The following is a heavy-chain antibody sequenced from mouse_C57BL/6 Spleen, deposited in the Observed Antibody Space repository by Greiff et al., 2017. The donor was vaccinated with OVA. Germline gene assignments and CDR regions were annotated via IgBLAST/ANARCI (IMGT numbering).Heavy chain of an antibody. J-gene: IGHJ1*03. D-gene: IGHD1-1*01. CDR2: IDPENGDT. CDR3: TTYYGSRGDWYFDV. Sequence: EVQLQQSGAELVRPGASVKLSCTASGFNIKDDYMHWVKQRPEQGLEWIGWIDPENGDTEYASKFQGKATITADTSSNTAYLQLSSLTSEDTAVYYCTTYYGSRGDWYFDVWGTGTTVTVSS. CDR1: GFNIKDDY. V-gene: IGHV14-4*01.